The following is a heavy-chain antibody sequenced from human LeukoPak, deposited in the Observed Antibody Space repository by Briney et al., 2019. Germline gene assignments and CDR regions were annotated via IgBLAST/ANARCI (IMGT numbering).Heavy chain of an antibody. CDR3: ARTYYDILTALPLIDY. J-gene: IGHJ4*02. CDR2: ISGSGGST. V-gene: IGHV3-23*01. Sequence: PGGSLRLSCAASGFTFSSYAMSWVRQAPGKGLEWVSAISGSGGSTYYADSVEGRFTISRDNSKNTLYLQMNSLRAEDTAVYYCARTYYDILTALPLIDYWGQGTLVTVSS. CDR1: GFTFSSYA. D-gene: IGHD3-9*01.